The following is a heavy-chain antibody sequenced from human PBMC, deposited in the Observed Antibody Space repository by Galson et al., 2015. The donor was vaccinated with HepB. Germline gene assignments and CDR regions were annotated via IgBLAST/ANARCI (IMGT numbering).Heavy chain of an antibody. Sequence: SLRLSCAASGFTFSDYYMSWIRQAPGKELEWVSYISSSSSYTNYADSVKGRFTISRDNAKNSLYLQMNSLRAEYTAVYYCARGGAYYYGSGSYYNFDYWGQGTLVTVSS. CDR3: ARGGAYYYGSGSYYNFDY. D-gene: IGHD3-10*01. CDR2: ISSSSSYT. J-gene: IGHJ4*01. CDR1: GFTFSDYY. V-gene: IGHV3-11*06.